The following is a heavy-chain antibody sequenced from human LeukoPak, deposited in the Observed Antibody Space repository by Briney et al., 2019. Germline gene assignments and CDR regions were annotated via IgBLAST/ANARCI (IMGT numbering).Heavy chain of an antibody. CDR3: ARGHNWNPLAY. Sequence: ASVKVSCKASGYSFINSGISWVRQAPGQGLEWMGWISTYNANTKYAQNLQGRVTMTTDTSTSTAYMELRGLRSDDTAVYYCARGHNWNPLAYWGQGTLVTVSS. J-gene: IGHJ4*02. CDR1: GYSFINSG. D-gene: IGHD1-20*01. CDR2: ISTYNANT. V-gene: IGHV1-18*01.